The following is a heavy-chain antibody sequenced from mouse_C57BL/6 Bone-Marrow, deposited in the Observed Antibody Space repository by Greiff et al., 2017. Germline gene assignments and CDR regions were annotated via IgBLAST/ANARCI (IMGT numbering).Heavy chain of an antibody. D-gene: IGHD1-1*01. CDR3: AIFITKGY. Sequence: QVQLQQPGAELVRPGTSVKLSCKASGYTFTSYWMHWVKQRPGQGLEWIGVIDPSDSYTNYNQKFKGKATLTVDTSSSTAYMQLSSLTSEDSAVYYCAIFITKGYWGQGTTLTVSS. J-gene: IGHJ2*01. V-gene: IGHV1-59*01. CDR1: GYTFTSYW. CDR2: IDPSDSYT.